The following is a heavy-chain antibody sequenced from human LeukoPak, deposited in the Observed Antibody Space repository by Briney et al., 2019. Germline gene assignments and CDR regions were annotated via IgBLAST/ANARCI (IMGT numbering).Heavy chain of an antibody. CDR3: AKDKKFGAILEIVGATLDY. J-gene: IGHJ4*02. D-gene: IGHD1-26*01. Sequence: GGSLRLSCAASVFTLSSYGMYWLRQAPGKGLEGVAFIQFDGNNQYYADSVKGRFSISRDNDKNTVYLQMDSLRGEDTAVYSCAKDKKFGAILEIVGATLDYWGQGIQVTVSS. CDR1: VFTLSSYG. CDR2: IQFDGNNQ. V-gene: IGHV3-30*02.